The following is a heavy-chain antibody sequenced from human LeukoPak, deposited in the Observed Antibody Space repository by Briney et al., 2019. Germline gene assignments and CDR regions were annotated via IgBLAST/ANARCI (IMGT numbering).Heavy chain of an antibody. V-gene: IGHV3-23*01. D-gene: IGHD5-24*01. CDR2: IRGNGITT. CDR3: AKDDAWLQYNS. J-gene: IGHJ4*02. CDR1: GFTFSHHG. Sequence: GGSLRLSCAASGFTFSHHGMNWVRQAPGKGLEWVSGIRGNGITTYYADSVKGRLTISRDNSKNTLYLQMNNLRAEDTALYYCAKDDAWLQYNSWGQGTLVTVSS.